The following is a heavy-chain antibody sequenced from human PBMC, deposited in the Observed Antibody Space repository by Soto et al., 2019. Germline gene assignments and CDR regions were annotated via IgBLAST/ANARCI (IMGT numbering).Heavy chain of an antibody. CDR1: GYSLTENG. CDR2: ISPDSGKT. CDR3: ARVYGYYYVYMHV. D-gene: IGHD2-8*01. J-gene: IGHJ6*03. Sequence: QAFLEQSGAEVKKPGASVKVACKASGYSLTENGITWVRQASGQGLEYVGWISPDSGKTDYAQKFQGRVTMNRDTAINTDYMEMSSLRSADTAVYYGARVYGYYYVYMHVCGKGTTVIVSS. V-gene: IGHV1-8*01.